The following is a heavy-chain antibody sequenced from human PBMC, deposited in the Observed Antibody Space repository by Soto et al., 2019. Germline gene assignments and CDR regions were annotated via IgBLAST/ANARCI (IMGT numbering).Heavy chain of an antibody. CDR3: AHPLGAAAGIDWSSLLDV. CDR1: GFTFSSYA. Sequence: GGSLRLSCAASGFTFSSYAMSWVRQAPGKGLEWVSAISGSGGSTYYADSVKGRFTISRDNSKNTLYLQMNSLRAEDTAVYYCAHPLGAAAGIDWSSLLDVWGKGTTVTVSS. CDR2: ISGSGGST. V-gene: IGHV3-23*01. D-gene: IGHD6-13*01. J-gene: IGHJ6*04.